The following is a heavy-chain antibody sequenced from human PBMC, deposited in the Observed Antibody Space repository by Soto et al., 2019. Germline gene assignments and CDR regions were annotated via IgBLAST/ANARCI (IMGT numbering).Heavy chain of an antibody. V-gene: IGHV3-7*01. J-gene: IGHJ4*02. CDR2: IKQDGSEK. Sequence: GGSLRLSCAASGFTFSSYWMSWVRQAPGKGLEWVANIKQDGSEKYYVDSVKGRFTISRDNAKNSLYLQMNSLRAEDTAVYYCARFRSDFWSATQLFDYWGQGTLDTVSS. CDR1: GFTFSSYW. CDR3: ARFRSDFWSATQLFDY. D-gene: IGHD3-3*01.